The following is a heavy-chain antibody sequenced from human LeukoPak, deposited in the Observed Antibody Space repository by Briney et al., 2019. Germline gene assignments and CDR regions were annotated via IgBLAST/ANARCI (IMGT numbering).Heavy chain of an antibody. CDR2: IYPGDSDT. CDR1: GYSFTSYW. V-gene: IGHV5-51*01. D-gene: IGHD1-26*01. Sequence: GESLKISCKGSGYSFTSYWIGWVRQMPGKGLEWVGIIYPGDSDTRYSPSFQGQVTISADKSISTAYLQWSSLKASDTAMYYCARRALYSGSYNLFDYWGQGTLVTVSS. CDR3: ARRALYSGSYNLFDY. J-gene: IGHJ4*02.